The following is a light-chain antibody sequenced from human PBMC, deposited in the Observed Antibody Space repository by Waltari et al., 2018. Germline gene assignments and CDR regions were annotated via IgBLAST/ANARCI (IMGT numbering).Light chain of an antibody. CDR2: KDT. J-gene: IGLJ2*01. Sequence: YELTQTPSVSVSPGQTAKITCPGEALPNHYVYWYQKKPGQAPVLVILKDTERPAEVPERFSGSTSGTRVTLTISGAQAEDEADYYCQSVDSTGSYVVFGGGTKLTVL. V-gene: IGLV3-25*03. CDR3: QSVDSTGSYVV. CDR1: ALPNHY.